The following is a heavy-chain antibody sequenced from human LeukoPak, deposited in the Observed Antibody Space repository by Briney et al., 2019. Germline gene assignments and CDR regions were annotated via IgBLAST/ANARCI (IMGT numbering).Heavy chain of an antibody. CDR3: ARTRGMSY. Sequence: KPSETLSLTCAVYGGCFSGYYWSWIRQPPGEGLEWIGEINHSGSTNYNPSLKSRVTISVDTSKNQFSLKLSSVTAADTAVYYCARTRGMSYWGQGTLVTVSS. J-gene: IGHJ4*02. D-gene: IGHD3-16*01. V-gene: IGHV4-34*01. CDR1: GGCFSGYY. CDR2: INHSGST.